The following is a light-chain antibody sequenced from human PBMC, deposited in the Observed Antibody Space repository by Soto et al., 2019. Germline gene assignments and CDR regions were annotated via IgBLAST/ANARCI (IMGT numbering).Light chain of an antibody. CDR3: CSYAGTTTSYV. CDR2: EVS. V-gene: IGLV2-23*02. Sequence: QSVLTHPASVSASPGQSITISCTGTSSDVGSYDLVSWYQQHPDKAPKLMIYEVSKRPAGLSNRFSGSKSGNTASLTISGLQAEDEADYYCCSYAGTTTSYVFGSGTKVTVL. J-gene: IGLJ1*01. CDR1: SSDVGSYDL.